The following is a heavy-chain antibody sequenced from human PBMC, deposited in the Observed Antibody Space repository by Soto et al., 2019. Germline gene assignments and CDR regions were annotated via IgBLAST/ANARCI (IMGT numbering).Heavy chain of an antibody. J-gene: IGHJ4*02. CDR3: ASELDY. Sequence: SVNRSCKASGYTRTVDDIIWVRQATGQGLEWMGWINPNSGNTDYAQKLQGRVTMTTHTSTSTAYMELRSLRSDHTAVYYCASELDYWGQGTLVTVSS. CDR1: GYTRTVDD. V-gene: IGHV1-18*01. CDR2: INPNSGNT.